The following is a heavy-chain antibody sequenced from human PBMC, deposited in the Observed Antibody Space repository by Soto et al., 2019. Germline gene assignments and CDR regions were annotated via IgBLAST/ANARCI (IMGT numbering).Heavy chain of an antibody. D-gene: IGHD4-4*01. CDR3: AHRRARGRVITARYFGF. J-gene: IGHJ1*01. CDR2: IYGDDDT. V-gene: IGHV2-5*02. CDR1: GFSLSTSERG. Sequence: QITLKESGPSLVKPTQTLTLTCTLSGFSLSTSERGVGWLRQPPGKSLEWLGIIYGDDDTPNRPSLKSRLTIPRDTSKSQVVSTLTDMDPAATATYYCAHRRARGRVITARYFGFRVQGGPVTVSS.